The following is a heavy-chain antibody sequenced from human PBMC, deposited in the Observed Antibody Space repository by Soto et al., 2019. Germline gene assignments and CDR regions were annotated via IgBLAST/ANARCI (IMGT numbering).Heavy chain of an antibody. CDR1: RYTFISYD. CDR2: MNPNSGNT. J-gene: IGHJ6*02. D-gene: IGHD3-16*01. CDR3: ARGQEVWWNAGPLGLHGLDV. V-gene: IGHV1-8*01. Sequence: QVQLVQSGAEVKKSGASVKVSCKASRYTFISYDINWVRQATGQGLEWMGWMNPNSGNTGYAQKFQGRITMTRNTSTNRAYMELSSLRSEDTAVYYCARGQEVWWNAGPLGLHGLDVWGQGTTVTVSS.